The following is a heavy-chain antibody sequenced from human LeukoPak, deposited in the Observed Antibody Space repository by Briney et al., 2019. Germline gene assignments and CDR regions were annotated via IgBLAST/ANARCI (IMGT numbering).Heavy chain of an antibody. D-gene: IGHD3-10*01. Sequence: SETLSLTCTVSGGSISSYYWSWIRQPPGKGLEWIGYIYYRGSTNYNPSLKTRVTISVDTSKNQFSLKLTSVTAADTAVYYCARTLVRGVIRPNGMDVWGQGTTVTVSS. V-gene: IGHV4-59*01. CDR1: GGSISSYY. CDR3: ARTLVRGVIRPNGMDV. J-gene: IGHJ6*02. CDR2: IYYRGST.